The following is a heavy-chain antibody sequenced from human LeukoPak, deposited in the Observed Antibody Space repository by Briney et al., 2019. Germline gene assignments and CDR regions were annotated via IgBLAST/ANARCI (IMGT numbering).Heavy chain of an antibody. D-gene: IGHD3-22*01. Sequence: GGSLRLSCAASGFTFSSYAMSWVRQAPGKGLEWVSAISGSGGSTYYADSVKGRFTISRDNSKNTLYLQMNSLRAEDTAVYYCAKGEWYYDSSGYLDSWGQGTLVTVSS. CDR1: GFTFSSYA. CDR2: ISGSGGST. J-gene: IGHJ4*02. V-gene: IGHV3-23*01. CDR3: AKGEWYYDSSGYLDS.